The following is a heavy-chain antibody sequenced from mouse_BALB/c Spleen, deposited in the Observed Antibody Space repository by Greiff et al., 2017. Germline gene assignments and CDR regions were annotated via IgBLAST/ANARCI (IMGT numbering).Heavy chain of an antibody. CDR3: ASVYYYAMDY. J-gene: IGHJ4*01. CDR1: GFNIKDTY. Sequence: EVQLQQSGAELVKPGASVKLSCTASGFNIKDTYMHWVKQRPEQGLEWIGRIDPANGNTKYDPKFQGKATITADTSSNTAYLQLSSLTSEDTAVYYCASVYYYAMDYWGQGTSVTVSS. CDR2: IDPANGNT. V-gene: IGHV14-3*02.